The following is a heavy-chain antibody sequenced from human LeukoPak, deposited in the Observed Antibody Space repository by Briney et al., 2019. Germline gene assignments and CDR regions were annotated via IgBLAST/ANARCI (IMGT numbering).Heavy chain of an antibody. J-gene: IGHJ4*02. V-gene: IGHV1-2*02. D-gene: IGHD4-23*01. CDR1: GYTFTGYY. CDR2: INPNSGGT. Sequence: GASVKVSCKASGYTFTGYYMHWVRQAPGQGLEWMGWINPNSGGTNYAQKFQGRVTMTRDTSISTACMGLSSLRSDDTAVYYCARGPILYGGNSGSLNDWGQGTLVTVSS. CDR3: ARGPILYGGNSGSLND.